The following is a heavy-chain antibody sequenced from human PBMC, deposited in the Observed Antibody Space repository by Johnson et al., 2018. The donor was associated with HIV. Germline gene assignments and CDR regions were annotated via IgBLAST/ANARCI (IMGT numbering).Heavy chain of an antibody. D-gene: IGHD6-13*01. CDR1: GFTFNNAW. V-gene: IGHV3-15*01. CDR3: TTTYSSSWYRRNAFDI. Sequence: QLVESGGGLVKPGGSLRLSCAASGFTFNNAWMSWVRQAPGKGLEWVGRIKSKTDGGTTDYAAPVKGRFTISRDDSKNTLYLQMNSLKTEDTAVYYCTTTYSSSWYRRNAFDIWGQGTMVTVSS. J-gene: IGHJ3*02. CDR2: IKSKTDGGTT.